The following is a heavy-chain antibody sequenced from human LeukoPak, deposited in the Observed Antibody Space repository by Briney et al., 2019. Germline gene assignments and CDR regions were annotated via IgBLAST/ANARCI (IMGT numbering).Heavy chain of an antibody. D-gene: IGHD5-12*01. CDR1: GFTFSSYS. CDR2: ISSSSSYI. J-gene: IGHJ4*02. CDR3: AREGAKRGYSGYDAMY. V-gene: IGHV3-21*06. Sequence: GGPLRLSCAASGFTFSSYSMNWVRQAPGKGLEWVSSISSSSSYIYYADSVKGRFTISRDNAKNSMYLEMNSLRAEDTAVYYCAREGAKRGYSGYDAMYWGQGTLVIVSS.